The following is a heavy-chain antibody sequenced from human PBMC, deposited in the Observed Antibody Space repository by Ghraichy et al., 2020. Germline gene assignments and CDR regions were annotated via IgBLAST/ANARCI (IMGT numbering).Heavy chain of an antibody. CDR2: INEHGNVT. D-gene: IGHD3-22*01. Sequence: GGSLRLSCTASEFTFSNYWMTWVRQAPGKGLEWVANINEHGNVTHYADSVKGRFTISRDNPKNSLFLQMNTLRAEDTALYYCARDTSPYSSGYYYDAFDVWGQGTMVSVSS. CDR3: ARDTSPYSSGYYYDAFDV. J-gene: IGHJ3*01. V-gene: IGHV3-7*03. CDR1: EFTFSNYW.